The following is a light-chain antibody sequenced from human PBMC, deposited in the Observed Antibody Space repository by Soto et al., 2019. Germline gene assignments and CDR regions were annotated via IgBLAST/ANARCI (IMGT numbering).Light chain of an antibody. CDR1: QGISSY. CDR3: QQLNSYPLG. CDR2: AAS. Sequence: IQLTQSPSSLSASVGDRVTLTCRASQGISSYLAWYQQKPGKAPKLLIYAASTLQSGVPSRFSGSGSGTDFTLTITSLQPEDFTTYYCQQLNSYPLGFGGGTKVEIK. V-gene: IGKV1-9*01. J-gene: IGKJ4*01.